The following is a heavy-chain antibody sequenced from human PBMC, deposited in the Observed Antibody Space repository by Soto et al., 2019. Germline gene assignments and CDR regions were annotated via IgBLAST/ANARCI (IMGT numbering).Heavy chain of an antibody. CDR1: GYTFTSYG. CDR2: ISAYNGNT. J-gene: IGHJ5*02. CDR3: ARVEANGELLYPLVSIDWFDP. D-gene: IGHD3-10*01. V-gene: IGHV1-18*01. Sequence: QVQLVQSGAEVKKPGASVKVSCKASGYTFTSYGISWVRQAPGQGLEWMGWISAYNGNTNYAQKLQGRVTMTTDTSTSTAYMELRSLRSDDTAVYYCARVEANGELLYPLVSIDWFDPWGQGTLVTVSS.